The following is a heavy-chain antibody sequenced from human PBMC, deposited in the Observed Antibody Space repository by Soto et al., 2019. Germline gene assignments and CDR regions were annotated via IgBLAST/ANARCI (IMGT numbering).Heavy chain of an antibody. D-gene: IGHD2-2*01. J-gene: IGHJ4*02. CDR1: GFTFSSYA. V-gene: IGHV3-23*01. CDR3: AKDSNIVVGPAALPFRFDY. Sequence: EVQLLGSGGGLVQPGGSLRLSCAASGFTFSSYAMSWVRQPPGKGLEWVSAISGSGGSTYYADSVKGRFTISIDSSTNALYLQMNSLRAEDTAVYYCAKDSNIVVGPAALPFRFDYWGQGTLVSVSS. CDR2: ISGSGGST.